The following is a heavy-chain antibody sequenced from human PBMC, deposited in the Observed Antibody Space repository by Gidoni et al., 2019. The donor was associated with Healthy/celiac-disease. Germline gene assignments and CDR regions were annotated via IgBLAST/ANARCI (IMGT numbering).Heavy chain of an antibody. CDR2: IYSGGST. CDR3: ARYSYSSSCMDV. J-gene: IGHJ6*02. V-gene: IGHV3-66*01. Sequence: EVQLVESGGGLVQHGGSLRLSCSASGFTVSSNYMSWVRQAPGKGLEWVSVIYSGGSTYYADSVKGRFTISRDNSKNTLYLQMNSLRAEDTAVYYCARYSYSSSCMDVWGQGTTVTVSS. CDR1: GFTVSSNY. D-gene: IGHD6-13*01.